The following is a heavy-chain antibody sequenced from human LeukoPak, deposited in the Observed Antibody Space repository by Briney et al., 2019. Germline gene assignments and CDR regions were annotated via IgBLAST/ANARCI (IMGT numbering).Heavy chain of an antibody. V-gene: IGHV1-24*01. CDR1: GYTLTELS. Sequence: ASVKVSCKVSGYTLTELSMHWVRQAPGKGLEWMGGFDPEDGETIYAQKFQGRVTMTEDTSTDTAYMELSSLRSEDTAVYYCAASGYYNLIVDYWGQGTLVTVSS. CDR3: AASGYYNLIVDY. CDR2: FDPEDGET. J-gene: IGHJ4*02. D-gene: IGHD3-22*01.